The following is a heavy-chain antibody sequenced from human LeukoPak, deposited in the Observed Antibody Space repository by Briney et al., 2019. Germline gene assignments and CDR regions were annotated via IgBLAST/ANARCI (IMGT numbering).Heavy chain of an antibody. CDR2: INHSGST. J-gene: IGHJ4*02. Sequence: PSETLSLTCAVYGGSFSSYYWSWIRQPPGKGLEWIGEINHSGSTNYNPSLKIRVTISVDTSKNQFSLKLSSVTAADTAVYYCARAGFGGVMRWGQGTLVTVSS. CDR3: ARAGFGGVMR. V-gene: IGHV4-34*01. D-gene: IGHD3-16*01. CDR1: GGSFSSYY.